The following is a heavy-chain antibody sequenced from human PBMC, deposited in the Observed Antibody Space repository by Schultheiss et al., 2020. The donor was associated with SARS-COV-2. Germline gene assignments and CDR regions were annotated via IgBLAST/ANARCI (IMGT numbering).Heavy chain of an antibody. V-gene: IGHV4-59*12. CDR2: IHHSGRT. CDR1: GVSISSYY. Sequence: SETLSLTCTVSGVSISSYYWSWIRQSPGKGVEWIGYIHHSGRTDYNPSLKSRVTLSVDTSKNQFSLKLSSVTAADTAVYYCATEGYQCGFDYWGQGTLVTVSS. CDR3: ATEGYQCGFDY. D-gene: IGHD5-18*01. J-gene: IGHJ4*02.